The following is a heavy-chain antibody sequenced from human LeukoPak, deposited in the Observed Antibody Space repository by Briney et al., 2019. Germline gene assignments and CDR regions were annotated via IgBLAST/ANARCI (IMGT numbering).Heavy chain of an antibody. Sequence: PGGSLRLSCVVSGFTFSSYGMHWVRQAPGKGLEWVAVIWYDGSNKYYADSVKGRFTISRDNSKNTLYLQMNSLRAEDTAVYYCAREHRRIVVVPAPVDYWGQGTLVTVSS. CDR2: IWYDGSNK. D-gene: IGHD2-2*01. J-gene: IGHJ4*02. CDR3: AREHRRIVVVPAPVDY. CDR1: GFTFSSYG. V-gene: IGHV3-33*08.